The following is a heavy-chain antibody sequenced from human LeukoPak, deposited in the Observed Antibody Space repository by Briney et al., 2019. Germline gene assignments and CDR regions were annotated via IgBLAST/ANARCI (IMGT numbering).Heavy chain of an antibody. CDR3: VRARDIAVSWFGDLLSSETYFDY. J-gene: IGHJ4*02. CDR1: GGSISSYY. D-gene: IGHD3-10*01. V-gene: IGHV4-59*01. CDR2: IYYSGST. Sequence: SETLSLTCTVSGGSISSYYWSWIRQPPGKGLEWIGYIYYSGSTNYNPSLKSRVTISVDTSKNQLSLKLSSVTAADAAVYYCVRARDIAVSWFGDLLSSETYFDYWGQGTLVTVSS.